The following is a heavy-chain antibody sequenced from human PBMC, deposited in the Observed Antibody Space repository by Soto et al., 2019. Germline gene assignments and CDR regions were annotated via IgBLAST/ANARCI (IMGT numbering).Heavy chain of an antibody. CDR3: AKSSLGHDSSGFQFWFFDL. CDR1: GFTFSSYG. V-gene: IGHV3-30*18. D-gene: IGHD3-22*01. Sequence: GGSLRLSCAVSGFTFSSYGMHWVRQAPGKGLEWVAVISYDGSVKYYADSVKGRFTISRDNSKNTLYLQVNSLRAEDTAVYYCAKSSLGHDSSGFQFWFFDLWGRDTLVTVSS. CDR2: ISYDGSVK. J-gene: IGHJ2*01.